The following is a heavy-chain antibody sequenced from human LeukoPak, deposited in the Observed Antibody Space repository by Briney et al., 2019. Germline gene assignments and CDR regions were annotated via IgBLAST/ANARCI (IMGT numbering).Heavy chain of an antibody. J-gene: IGHJ6*02. CDR2: IYYSGST. V-gene: IGHV4-59*01. CDR3: AREGYYYYGMDV. Sequence: PSETLSLTCTVSGGSISSYYWSWIRQPPGKGLEWIGYIYYSGSTNYSPSLKSRVTISVDTSKNQFSLKLSSVTAADTAVYYCAREGYYYYGMDVWGQGTTVTVSS. CDR1: GGSISSYY.